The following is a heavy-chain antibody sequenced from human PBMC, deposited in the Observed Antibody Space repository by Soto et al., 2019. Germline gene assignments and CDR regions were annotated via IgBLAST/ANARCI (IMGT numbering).Heavy chain of an antibody. CDR3: ASDPGASGYYDACHI. J-gene: IGHJ3*02. V-gene: IGHV4-30-4*01. CDR2: NYYSGST. D-gene: IGHD3-22*01. CDR1: GGSIRSGAYY. Sequence: QVQLQESGPGLVKPSQTLSLTCTVSGGSIRSGAYYWSWIRQPPGKGLEWIGYNYYSGSTYYNPSLKSRVTISVDTSKNQFSLKLSSVTAADTGVYYCASDPGASGYYDACHIWGEGTMVTVSS.